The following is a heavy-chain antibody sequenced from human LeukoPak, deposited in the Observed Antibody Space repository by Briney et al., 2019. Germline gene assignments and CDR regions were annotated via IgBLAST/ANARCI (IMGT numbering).Heavy chain of an antibody. CDR2: IKEDGTET. D-gene: IGHD5-24*01. Sequence: GGSLRLSCAASGFMFSSNWMSWVRLAPGKGLEWVANIKEDGTETYYVDSVKGRFTISRDNAKNSLYLQMNSLRVEDTAVYYCAKEGRSLQTYWGQGTLATVSS. CDR3: AKEGRSLQTY. V-gene: IGHV3-7*03. CDR1: GFMFSSNW. J-gene: IGHJ4*02.